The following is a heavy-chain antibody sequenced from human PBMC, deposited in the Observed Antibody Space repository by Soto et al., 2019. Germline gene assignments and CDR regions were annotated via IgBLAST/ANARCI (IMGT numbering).Heavy chain of an antibody. V-gene: IGHV1-46*03. CDR3: ARDSGSGSCRFDY. J-gene: IGHJ4*02. CDR1: GYTFTSYY. CDR2: INPSGGST. D-gene: IGHD1-26*01. Sequence: QVQLVQSGAEVKKPGASVKVSCKASGYTFTSYYMHWVRQAPGQGLEWMGIINPSGGSTSYAQKLQGRVTMPGDTSTSTVYMELSSLRSEDTAVYYCARDSGSGSCRFDYWGQGTLVTVSS.